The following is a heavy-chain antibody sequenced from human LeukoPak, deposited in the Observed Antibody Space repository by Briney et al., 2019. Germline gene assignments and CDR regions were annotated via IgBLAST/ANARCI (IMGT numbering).Heavy chain of an antibody. CDR2: IYSSGST. Sequence: PSETLSLTCTVSGGSISSYYWSWIRQSPGKGLEWIGYIYSSGSTKYNPSLKSRLTMLVDTSKNQFSLKLSSVTAADTAVYYCARHGTSSYYYAMDVWGQGTTVTVSS. V-gene: IGHV4-59*08. J-gene: IGHJ6*02. CDR1: GGSISSYY. CDR3: ARHGTSSYYYAMDV. D-gene: IGHD1-1*01.